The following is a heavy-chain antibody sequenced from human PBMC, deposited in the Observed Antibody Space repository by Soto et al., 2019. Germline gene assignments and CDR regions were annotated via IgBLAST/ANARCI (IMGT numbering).Heavy chain of an antibody. Sequence: QVQLQQSGPGLVKPSQTLSLTCAISGDSVSSNSSAWNWIRQSPSRGLEWLGRTYYRSKWYNDYAVYVKRRITINPDTSKNQFSLQLNSVTPEDTAVYYCAGQIKHTYWYFDLWGRGTLVTVSS. CDR1: GDSVSSNSSA. CDR3: AGQIKHTYWYFDL. CDR2: TYYRSKWYN. D-gene: IGHD2-21*01. V-gene: IGHV6-1*01. J-gene: IGHJ2*01.